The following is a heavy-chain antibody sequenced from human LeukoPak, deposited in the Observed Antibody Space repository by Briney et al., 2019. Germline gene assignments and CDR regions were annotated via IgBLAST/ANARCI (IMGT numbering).Heavy chain of an antibody. V-gene: IGHV3-9*01. J-gene: IGHJ4*02. Sequence: GGSLRLSCAASGFTFDDYAMHWVRQAPGKGLEWVSGISWNSGSIGYADSVKGRFTISRDNAKNSLYLQMNSLRAEDTAVYYCARVTPTVTTCDYWGQGTLVTVSS. CDR1: GFTFDDYA. D-gene: IGHD4-17*01. CDR3: ARVTPTVTTCDY. CDR2: ISWNSGSI.